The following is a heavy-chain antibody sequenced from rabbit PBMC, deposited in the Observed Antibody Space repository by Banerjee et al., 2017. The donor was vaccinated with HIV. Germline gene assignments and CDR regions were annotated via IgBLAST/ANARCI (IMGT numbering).Heavy chain of an antibody. CDR3: GRDRDGDAGYGSLAL. J-gene: IGHJ4*01. CDR2: IGASSGST. V-gene: IGHV1S43*01. Sequence: QALEESGGDLVQPGASLTLTCTASGFTISNDYYICWVRQAPGKGLEWVGCIGASSGSTYYASWVNGRFTISRSTSLNTVDLKMTSLTVADTATYFCGRDRDGDAGYGSLALWGPGTLVTVS. CDR1: GFTISNDYY. D-gene: IGHD6-1*01.